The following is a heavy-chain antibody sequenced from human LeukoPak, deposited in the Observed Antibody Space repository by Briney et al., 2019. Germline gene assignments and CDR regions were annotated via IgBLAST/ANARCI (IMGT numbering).Heavy chain of an antibody. Sequence: SETMSLTCTVSGGSISSYYWSWIRQPPGKGLEWIGYISYSGSTNYNPSLKSRVTISVDTSKNQFSLKLNSVTAADTAVYYCARYIWGSDPTFEEDGGQESLVTVSS. D-gene: IGHD3-16*02. CDR3: ARYIWGSDPTFEED. CDR1: GGSISSYY. V-gene: IGHV4-59*01. CDR2: ISYSGST. J-gene: IGHJ4*02.